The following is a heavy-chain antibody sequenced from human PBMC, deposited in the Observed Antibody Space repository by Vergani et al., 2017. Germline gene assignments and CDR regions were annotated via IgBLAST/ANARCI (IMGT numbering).Heavy chain of an antibody. D-gene: IGHD5-24*01. V-gene: IGHV3-30*18. CDR1: GFTFSSHA. Sequence: QVQLVESGGGIVQPGRSLRLSCVASGFTFSSHAIHWVRRAPRKGLEWVAVISTDGTKKYYGDSVKGRFTISRDNSKKTLDLQMNSLRTEDSAVYYCAKAGSVASESLQYNFYMDVWGKGTTVTVS. J-gene: IGHJ6*03. CDR3: AKAGSVASESLQYNFYMDV. CDR2: ISTDGTKK.